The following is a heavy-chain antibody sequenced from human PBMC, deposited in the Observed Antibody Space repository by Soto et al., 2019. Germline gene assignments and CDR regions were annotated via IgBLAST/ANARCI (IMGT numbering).Heavy chain of an antibody. CDR1: GFTFSAYA. D-gene: IGHD3-10*01. Sequence: GGSLRLSCAASGFTFSAYAMTWVRQAPGKGLKWVSTVTGTGGSTFYADSVKGRFTISRDNSMSTLYLQMNSLRAEDTALYYCAKSLTNLRFYYLFDFWGRGTLVTVSS. J-gene: IGHJ4*02. CDR2: VTGTGGST. V-gene: IGHV3-23*01. CDR3: AKSLTNLRFYYLFDF.